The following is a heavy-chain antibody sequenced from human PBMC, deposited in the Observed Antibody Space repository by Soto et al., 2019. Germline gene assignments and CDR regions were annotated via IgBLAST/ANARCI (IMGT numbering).Heavy chain of an antibody. D-gene: IGHD3-10*01. CDR1: GGTFSSYA. V-gene: IGHV1-69*12. J-gene: IGHJ6*02. CDR3: ARDRGNLYYYYGMDV. CDR2: IIPIFGTA. Sequence: QVQLVQSGAEVKKPGSSVKVSCKASGGTFSSYAISWVRQAPGQGLEWMGGIIPIFGTANYAQKFQGRVTITADESTSTAYVDRSSLRSEDTGVYYCARDRGNLYYYYGMDVWGQGTTVTVSS.